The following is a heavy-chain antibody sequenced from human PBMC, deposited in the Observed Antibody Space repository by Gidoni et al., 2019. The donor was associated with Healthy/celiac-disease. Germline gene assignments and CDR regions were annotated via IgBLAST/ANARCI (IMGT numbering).Heavy chain of an antibody. CDR3: ARRDYYDSSIDY. CDR1: GGSISSSSYY. J-gene: IGHJ4*02. CDR2: IYYSGST. D-gene: IGHD3-22*01. Sequence: QLQLQESGPGLVKPSETLSLPCTVSGGSISSSSYYWGWIRQPPGKGLAWIGSIYYSGSTYYNPSLKSRVTIAVDTSKNQFSLKLSSVTAADTAVYYCARRDYYDSSIDYWGQGTLVTVSS. V-gene: IGHV4-39*01.